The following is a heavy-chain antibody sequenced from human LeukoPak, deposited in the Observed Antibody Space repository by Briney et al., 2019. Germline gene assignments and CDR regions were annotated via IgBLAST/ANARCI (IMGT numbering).Heavy chain of an antibody. D-gene: IGHD5-12*01. V-gene: IGHV4-59*01. J-gene: IGHJ4*02. Sequence: SETLSLTCTVSGGSISSYYWSWIRQPPGKGLEWIGYIYYSGSTNYNPSLKSRVTISVDTSKNQFSLKLSSVTAADTAVYYCARGASGYDPFDYWGQGTLVTVSS. CDR3: ARGASGYDPFDY. CDR1: GGSISSYY. CDR2: IYYSGST.